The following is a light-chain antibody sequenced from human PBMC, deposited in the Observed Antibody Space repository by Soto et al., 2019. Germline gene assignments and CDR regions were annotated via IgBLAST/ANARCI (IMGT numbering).Light chain of an antibody. CDR2: GAY. CDR3: QQYDSSPLT. V-gene: IGKV3-20*01. Sequence: EIVLTQSPGTLSLSPGERATLSCRASQSVSSSYLAWYQQKPGQAPRLLIYGAYSRATGITDRFSGSGSGTDLYLTISRLEPEDFAVYYCQQYDSSPLTFGGGTKVEIK. J-gene: IGKJ4*01. CDR1: QSVSSSY.